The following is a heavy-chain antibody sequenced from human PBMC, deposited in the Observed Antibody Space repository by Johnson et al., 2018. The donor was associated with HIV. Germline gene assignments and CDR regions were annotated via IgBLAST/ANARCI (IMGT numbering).Heavy chain of an antibody. CDR1: GFTFSNAW. J-gene: IGHJ3*02. V-gene: IGHV3-30*07. CDR3: ARERNAAAGLDAFDI. Sequence: QVQLVESGGGLVKPGGSLRLSCAASGFTFSNAWMSWVRQAPGKGLEWVAVISYDGSNKYYADSVKGRFTISRDNSKNSLYLQMDSLRAEDTAVYYCARERNAAAGLDAFDIWGQGTMVTVSS. CDR2: ISYDGSNK. D-gene: IGHD6-13*01.